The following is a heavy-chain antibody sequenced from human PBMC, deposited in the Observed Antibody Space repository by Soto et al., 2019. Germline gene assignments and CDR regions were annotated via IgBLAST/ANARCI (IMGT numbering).Heavy chain of an antibody. CDR3: AKDPSIAAVSRYGMDV. CDR2: ISYDGSNK. CDR1: GFTFSSYG. V-gene: IGHV3-30*18. Sequence: GGSLRLSCAASGFTFSSYGMHWVRQAPGKGLEWVAVISYDGSNKYYADSVKGRFTISRDDSKNTLYLQMNSLRAEDTAVYYCAKDPSIAAVSRYGMDVWGQGTTVTVSS. J-gene: IGHJ6*02. D-gene: IGHD6-13*01.